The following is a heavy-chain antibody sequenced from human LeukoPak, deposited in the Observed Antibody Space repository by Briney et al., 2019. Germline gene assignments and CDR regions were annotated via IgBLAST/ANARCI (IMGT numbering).Heavy chain of an antibody. J-gene: IGHJ4*02. D-gene: IGHD3-22*01. CDR2: INPNSGGT. V-gene: IGHV1-2*02. Sequence: ASVKVSCKASGYTFTGYYMHWVRQAPGQGLEWMGWINPNSGGTNYAQKFQGRVTMTRDTSISTAYMELSRPRSDDTAVYYCARVRSYYDSSGYLEEYWGQGTLVTVSS. CDR3: ARVRSYYDSSGYLEEY. CDR1: GYTFTGYY.